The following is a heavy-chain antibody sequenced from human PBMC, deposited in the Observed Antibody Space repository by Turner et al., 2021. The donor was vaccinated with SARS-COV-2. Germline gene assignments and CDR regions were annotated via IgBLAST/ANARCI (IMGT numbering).Heavy chain of an antibody. J-gene: IGHJ3*02. CDR3: VVPAAVMWATMGAFDI. CDR1: RLTFSNYA. Sequence: EVQLLESGGGLVQPGGSLRLSCAASRLTFSNYAMSWVRQAPGKGLEWVSAISGSGGSTYYADSVKGRFTISRDNSKNTLYLQMNSLRAEDTAVYYCVVPAAVMWATMGAFDIWGQGTMVTDSS. V-gene: IGHV3-23*01. D-gene: IGHD5-12*01. CDR2: ISGSGGST.